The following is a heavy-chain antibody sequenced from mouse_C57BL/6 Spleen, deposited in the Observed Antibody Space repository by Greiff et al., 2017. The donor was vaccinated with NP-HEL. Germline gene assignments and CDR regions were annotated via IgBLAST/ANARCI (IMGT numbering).Heavy chain of an antibody. CDR1: GYTFTDYY. D-gene: IGHD1-1*01. J-gene: IGHJ4*01. CDR3: ARSGGSPLYYAMDY. CDR2: INPYNGGT. V-gene: IGHV1-19*01. Sequence: EVKLMESGPVLVKPGASVKMSCKASGYTFTDYYMNWVKQSHGKSLEWIGVINPYNGGTSYNQKFKGKATLTVDKSSSTAYMELNSLTSEDSAVYYCARSGGSPLYYAMDYWGQGTSVTVSS.